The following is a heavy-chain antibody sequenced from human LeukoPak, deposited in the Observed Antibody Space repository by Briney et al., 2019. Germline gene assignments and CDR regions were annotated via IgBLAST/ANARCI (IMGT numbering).Heavy chain of an antibody. CDR3: ARGYNWNYQNAFDI. CDR1: GFTFSSYE. Sequence: GGSLRLSCAASGFTFSSYEMNWVRQAPGKGLEWVSGINWNGGSTGYADSVKGRFTISRDNAKNSLYLQMNSLRAEDTALYYCARGYNWNYQNAFDIWGQGTMVTVSS. CDR2: INWNGGST. V-gene: IGHV3-20*04. J-gene: IGHJ3*02. D-gene: IGHD1-7*01.